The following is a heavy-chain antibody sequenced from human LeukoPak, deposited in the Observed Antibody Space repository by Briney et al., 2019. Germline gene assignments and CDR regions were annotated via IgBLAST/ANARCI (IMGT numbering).Heavy chain of an antibody. CDR3: ARDDPNPYSGSYQSDY. D-gene: IGHD1-26*01. CDR1: GFTFSSYS. V-gene: IGHV3-48*01. Sequence: PGGSLRLSCAASGFTFSSYSMNWVRQAPGKGLEWVSYISSSSSTRYYADSVKGRFTISRDNAKNSLYLQMNSLRAEDTAVYYCARDDPNPYSGSYQSDYWGQGTLVTVSS. J-gene: IGHJ4*02. CDR2: ISSSSSTR.